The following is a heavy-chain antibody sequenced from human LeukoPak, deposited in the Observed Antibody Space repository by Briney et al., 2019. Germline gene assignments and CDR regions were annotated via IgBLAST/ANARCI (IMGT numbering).Heavy chain of an antibody. Sequence: PSETLSLTCTVSGGSISSYYWSWIRQPPGKGLEWIGYIYYSGSTNYNPSLKSRVTVSVDTSKNQFSLKLSSVTAADTAVYYCARGVGATVWVDYWGQGTLVTVSS. V-gene: IGHV4-59*01. J-gene: IGHJ4*02. CDR1: GGSISSYY. CDR3: ARGVGATVWVDY. CDR2: IYYSGST. D-gene: IGHD1-26*01.